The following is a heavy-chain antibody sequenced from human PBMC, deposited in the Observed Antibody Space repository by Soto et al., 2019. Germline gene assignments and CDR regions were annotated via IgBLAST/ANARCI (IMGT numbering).Heavy chain of an antibody. Sequence: QVQLVESGGGVVQPGRSLRLSCAASGFTFSSYAMHWVRQAPGKGLEWVAVISYDGSNKYYADSVKGRFTISRDNSKNTLYLQMNTLRAEDRAVCYCARDLVSSYDYWGQGSLVSVSS. CDR3: ARDLVSSYDY. J-gene: IGHJ4*02. CDR1: GFTFSSYA. CDR2: ISYDGSNK. D-gene: IGHD6-13*01. V-gene: IGHV3-30-3*01.